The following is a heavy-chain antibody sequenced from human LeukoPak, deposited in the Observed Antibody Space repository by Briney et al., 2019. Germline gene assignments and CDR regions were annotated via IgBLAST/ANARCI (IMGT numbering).Heavy chain of an antibody. V-gene: IGHV1-69*05. CDR2: IIPIFGTA. D-gene: IGHD3-10*01. J-gene: IGHJ4*02. CDR1: GGTFSSYA. CDR3: ARDGLRGVRGVSPGELDY. Sequence: ASVEVSCKASGGTFSSYAISWVRQAPGQGLEWMGGIIPIFGTANYAQKFQGRVTITTDESTSTAYMELSSLRSEDTAVYYCARDGLRGVRGVSPGELDYWGQGTLVTVSS.